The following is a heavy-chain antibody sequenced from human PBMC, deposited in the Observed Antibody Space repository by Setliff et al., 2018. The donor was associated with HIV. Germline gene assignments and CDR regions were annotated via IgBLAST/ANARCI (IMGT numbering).Heavy chain of an antibody. V-gene: IGHV1-69*05. J-gene: IGHJ5*02. CDR3: ARARLQGIVTAVGPRDNCLDP. CDR1: GDTFSNSL. Sequence: SVKVSCKASGDTFSNSLVTWVRQAPGQGLEWMGGIIPLFGTANYAQKFQGRVTMTTDELMTTAYLELSSLRSEDTAVYYCARARLQGIVTAVGPRDNCLDPWGQGTRVTAPQ. D-gene: IGHD1-26*01. CDR2: IIPLFGTA.